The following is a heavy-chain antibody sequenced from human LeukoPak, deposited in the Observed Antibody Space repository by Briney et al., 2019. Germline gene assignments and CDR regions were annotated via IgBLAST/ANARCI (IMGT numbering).Heavy chain of an antibody. CDR2: IYYTGST. D-gene: IGHD3-3*01. Sequence: SETLSLTCTVSGGSISSFSWTWIRQPPGKGLEWIGYIYYTGSTNYNPSLKSRVTMSVDTSKNQFSLNLSSVTAADTAVYYCARGFWDFYYMDVWGKGTTVTISS. CDR1: GGSISSFS. J-gene: IGHJ6*03. V-gene: IGHV4-59*01. CDR3: ARGFWDFYYMDV.